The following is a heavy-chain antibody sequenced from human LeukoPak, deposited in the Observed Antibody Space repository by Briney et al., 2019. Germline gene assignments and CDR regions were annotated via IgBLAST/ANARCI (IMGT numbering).Heavy chain of an antibody. CDR2: INPIFGTA. J-gene: IGHJ3*02. Sequence: ASVKVSCKASGGTFSSYAISWVRQAPGQGLEWMGGINPIFGTANYAQKFQGRVTITTEESTSTAYMELSSLRSEDTAVYYCASPAVWDGYSLRGAFDIWGQGTMVTVSS. D-gene: IGHD5-24*01. CDR3: ASPAVWDGYSLRGAFDI. V-gene: IGHV1-69*05. CDR1: GGTFSSYA.